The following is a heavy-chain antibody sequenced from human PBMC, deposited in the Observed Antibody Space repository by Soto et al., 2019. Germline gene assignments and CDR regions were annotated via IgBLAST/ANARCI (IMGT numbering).Heavy chain of an antibody. CDR3: ARSPPPLGRFDS. J-gene: IGHJ5*01. V-gene: IGHV1-8*01. Sequence: ASVKVSCKASGYTFTSYDINWVRQATGQGLEWMGWINPDSGNTSYAQKFQGRLTMTRNTSTNTVYMELISLRSGDTAIYYCARSPPPLGRFDSWGQGTLVTVSS. CDR1: GYTFTSYD. CDR2: INPDSGNT.